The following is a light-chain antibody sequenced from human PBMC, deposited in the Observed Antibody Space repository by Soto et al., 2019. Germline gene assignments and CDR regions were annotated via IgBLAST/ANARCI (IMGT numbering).Light chain of an antibody. CDR3: QHYGSSSWT. CDR1: QSVTSNF. CDR2: GAS. Sequence: EIVLTQSPGTLSLSPGEGATLSCRASQSVTSNFLAWYQQKPGQAPRLLIFGASSRATGIPGKFSGSGSGTDFTLTISRLEPDDFAVYYCQHYGSSSWTFGQGTKV. J-gene: IGKJ1*01. V-gene: IGKV3-20*01.